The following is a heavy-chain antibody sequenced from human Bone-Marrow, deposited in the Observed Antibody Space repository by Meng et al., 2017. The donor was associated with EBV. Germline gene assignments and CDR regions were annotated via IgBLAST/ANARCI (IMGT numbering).Heavy chain of an antibody. CDR1: GFTFSSYS. D-gene: IGHD3-16*02. V-gene: IGHV3-21*01. J-gene: IGHJ5*02. CDR3: ARAASYDYIWGSYRSFDWFDP. CDR2: ISSSSYI. Sequence: EVHLVESGGXLVKPGXSLRLSXVXSGFTFSSYSMNWVRQAPGKGLEWVSSISSSSYIYYAASVKGRFTISRDNAKNSLYLQMNSLRAEDTAVYYCARAASYDYIWGSYRSFDWFDPWGQGPLVTVSS.